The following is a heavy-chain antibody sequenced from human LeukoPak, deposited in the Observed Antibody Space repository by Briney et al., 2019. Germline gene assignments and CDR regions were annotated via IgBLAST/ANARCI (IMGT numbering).Heavy chain of an antibody. CDR2: NYYSGST. CDR3: ARHPVYNYPDY. D-gene: IGHD3-16*01. Sequence: KPSETLSLTCTVSGGSISSYYWSWIRQPPGKGLEWIGYNYYSGSTNYNPSLKGRVTISVDTSKNQFSLKLSSVTAADTAVYYCARHPVYNYPDYWGQGTLVTVSS. V-gene: IGHV4-59*08. J-gene: IGHJ4*02. CDR1: GGSISSYY.